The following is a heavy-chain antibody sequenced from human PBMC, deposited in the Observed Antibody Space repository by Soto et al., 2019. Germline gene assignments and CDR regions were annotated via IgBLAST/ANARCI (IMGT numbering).Heavy chain of an antibody. CDR2: INWNSGYI. CDR3: AKAWGSGWSNPHY. CDR1: GFTFDDYA. Sequence: GGSLRLSCSASGFTFDDYAMHWVRQGPGKGLEWVSGINWNSGYIGYADSVKGRFTISRDNAKNSLYLQMNSLRAEDTALYYCAKAWGSGWSNPHYWGQGTPVTVSS. D-gene: IGHD6-19*01. J-gene: IGHJ4*02. V-gene: IGHV3-9*01.